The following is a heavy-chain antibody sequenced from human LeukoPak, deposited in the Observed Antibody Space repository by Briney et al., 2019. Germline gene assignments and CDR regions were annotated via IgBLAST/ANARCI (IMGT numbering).Heavy chain of an antibody. CDR1: GFSFSTYA. J-gene: IGHJ1*01. CDR3: ARDWPTIAAAGTIPEYFQH. Sequence: AGGSLRLSCAASGFSFSTYAMSWVRQAPGKGLEWISTISGSGGSTSYADSVRGRFTISRDNAKNSLYLQMNSLRAEDTAVYYCARDWPTIAAAGTIPEYFQHWGQGTLVTVSS. D-gene: IGHD6-13*01. V-gene: IGHV3-23*01. CDR2: ISGSGGST.